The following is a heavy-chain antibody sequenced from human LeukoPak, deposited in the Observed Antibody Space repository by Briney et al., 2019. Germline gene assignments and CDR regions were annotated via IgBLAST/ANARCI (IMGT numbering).Heavy chain of an antibody. CDR2: INGDGRNI. CDR3: TRDLMDYDVSTGLHHYYMDV. CDR1: GFTFSSYW. J-gene: IGHJ6*02. Sequence: GGSLRLSCVASGFTFSSYWMHWVRQNPRKGLVWVSRINGDGRNINYADSVRGRFTISRDNAKNTLYLQMNTLRVEDTAVYYCTRDLMDYDVSTGLHHYYMDVWGQGTTVTVSS. D-gene: IGHD3-9*01. V-gene: IGHV3-74*01.